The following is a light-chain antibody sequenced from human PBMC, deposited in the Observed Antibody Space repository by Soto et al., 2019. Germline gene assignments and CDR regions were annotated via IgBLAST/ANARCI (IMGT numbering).Light chain of an antibody. CDR2: ENS. CDR3: QSYDSSLSGFYV. V-gene: IGLV1-40*01. CDR1: SSNIGRGYD. Sequence: QAVVTQPPSVSGAPGQRVTISCTGSSSNIGRGYDVHWYQQLPGTAPKLLIYENSNRPSGVPDRFSGSKSGTSASLAITGLQAEDEADYYCQSYDSSLSGFYVFGTGTKVTVL. J-gene: IGLJ1*01.